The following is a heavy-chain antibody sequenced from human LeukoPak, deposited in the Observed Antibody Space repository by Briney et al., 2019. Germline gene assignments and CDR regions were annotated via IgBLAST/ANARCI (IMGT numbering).Heavy chain of an antibody. Sequence: GGSLRLSCVVSGFAFSSYWMSWVRQAPGKGLVWVSRINSDGSSTSYADSVKGRFTISRDNAKNTLYLQMNSLRAEDTAVYYCARVGRYDSYYWGQGTLVTVSS. CDR1: GFAFSSYW. CDR2: INSDGSST. V-gene: IGHV3-74*01. J-gene: IGHJ4*02. D-gene: IGHD5-12*01. CDR3: ARVGRYDSYY.